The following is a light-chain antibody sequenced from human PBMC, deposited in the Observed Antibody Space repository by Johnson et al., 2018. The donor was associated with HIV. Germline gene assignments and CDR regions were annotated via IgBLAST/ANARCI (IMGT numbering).Light chain of an antibody. J-gene: IGLJ1*01. CDR2: DTI. V-gene: IGLV1-51*01. CDR3: ATWVYSLSVYL. CDR1: SSNIGSNY. Sequence: QSVLTQPPSVSAAPGQKVTISCSGSSSNIGSNYVSWYQQLPGTAPKLLIYDTIKRPSGIPDRFSGSKSGTSATLGITGLQTGDEADYYCATWVYSLSVYLFGTRTKVTVL.